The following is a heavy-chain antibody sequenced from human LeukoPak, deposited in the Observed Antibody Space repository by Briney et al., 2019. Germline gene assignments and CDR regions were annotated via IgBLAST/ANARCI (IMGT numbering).Heavy chain of an antibody. CDR1: GYTFTSYA. Sequence: ASVKVSCKASGYTFTSYAMNWVRQAPGQGLEWMGWINTNTGNPTYAQGFTGRFVFSLDTSVSTAYLQISSLKAEDTAVYYCARGLLWFGELDGPIDYWGQGTLVTVSS. CDR2: INTNTGNP. J-gene: IGHJ4*02. CDR3: ARGLLWFGELDGPIDY. V-gene: IGHV7-4-1*02. D-gene: IGHD3-10*01.